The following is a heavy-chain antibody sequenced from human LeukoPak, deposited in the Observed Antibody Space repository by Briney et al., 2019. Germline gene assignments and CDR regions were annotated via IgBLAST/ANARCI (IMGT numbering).Heavy chain of an antibody. CDR3: ARMYYYDSSGYYMDV. Sequence: ASVNVSCMASGGTFSSYAISWVRQAPGQGLEGMGGIIPIFGTANYAQKLQGRGTITTDESTSTAYMERSIRRFEDTAVYYGARMYYYDSSGYYMDVWGKGTTVTVSS. CDR2: IIPIFGTA. D-gene: IGHD3-22*01. CDR1: GGTFSSYA. J-gene: IGHJ6*03. V-gene: IGHV1-69*05.